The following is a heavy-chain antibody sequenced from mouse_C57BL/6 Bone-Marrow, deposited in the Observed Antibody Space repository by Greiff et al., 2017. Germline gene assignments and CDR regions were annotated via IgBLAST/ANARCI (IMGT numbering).Heavy chain of an antibody. Sequence: EVQLLRSVPELVRPGASVKLSCTASGFNIKNTYMHWGKQRPEQGLEWIGRIDPADGNTKYAPKFQGKATITADTSSNTSYLQLSSLTSEDTAIYYCASEAMGPYWCQGTTLTVSS. CDR3: ASEAMGPY. CDR2: IDPADGNT. V-gene: IGHV14-3*01. J-gene: IGHJ2*01. D-gene: IGHD4-1*01. CDR1: GFNIKNTY.